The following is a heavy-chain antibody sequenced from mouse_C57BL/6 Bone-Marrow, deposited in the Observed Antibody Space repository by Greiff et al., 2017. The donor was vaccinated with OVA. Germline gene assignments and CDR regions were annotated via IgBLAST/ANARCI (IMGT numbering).Heavy chain of an antibody. D-gene: IGHD2-4*01. V-gene: IGHV5-16*01. Sequence: EVMLVESEGGLVQPGSSMKLSCTASGFTFSDYYMAWVRQVPEKGLEWVANINHDGSSTNYLDSLKSRFIISGDTAKNTLYLQMSSLKSEDTAAYYCASDDYGLLGYWGQGTLVTVSA. CDR2: INHDGSST. CDR3: ASDDYGLLGY. J-gene: IGHJ3*01. CDR1: GFTFSDYY.